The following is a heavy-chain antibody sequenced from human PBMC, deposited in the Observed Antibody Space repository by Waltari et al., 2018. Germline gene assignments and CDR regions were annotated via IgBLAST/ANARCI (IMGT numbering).Heavy chain of an antibody. CDR2: IYHSGST. CDR3: ASRIAVAGNGAFDI. V-gene: IGHV4-38-2*01. D-gene: IGHD6-19*01. CDR1: GYSISSGYS. J-gene: IGHJ3*02. Sequence: QVQLQESGPGLVKPSETLSLTCAVSGYSISSGYSWGWIRQPPGKGLEWIGSIYHSGSTYYNPSLKSRVTISVDTSKNQFSLKLSSVTAADTAVYYCASRIAVAGNGAFDIWGQGTMVTVSS.